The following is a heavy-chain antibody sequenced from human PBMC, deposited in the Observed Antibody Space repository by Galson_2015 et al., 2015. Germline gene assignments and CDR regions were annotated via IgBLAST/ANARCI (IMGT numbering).Heavy chain of an antibody. CDR2: IGHSGGAT. J-gene: IGHJ4*02. CDR1: GLSFSTSA. V-gene: IGHV3-23*01. Sequence: SLRLSCEASGLSFSTSAISWVRQAPGERLEWVAGIGHSGGATFYAEYLQGRVTISTDDSTSTLYLEMNSLRADDTAVYYCVKAKGVISFECDFWGQGTLVTVSS. D-gene: IGHD2-8*01. CDR3: VKAKGVISFECDF.